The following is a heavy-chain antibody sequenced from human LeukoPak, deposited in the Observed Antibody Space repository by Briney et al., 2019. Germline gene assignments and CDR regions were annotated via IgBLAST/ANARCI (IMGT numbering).Heavy chain of an antibody. J-gene: IGHJ6*04. D-gene: IGHD3-10*02. CDR1: GFTLSSYE. CDR3: AELGITMIGGV. Sequence: GGSLRLSCAASGFTLSSYEMNWVRQAPGKGLEWVSYISSSGSTIYYADSVKGRFTISRDNAKNSLYLQMNGLRAEDTAVYYCAELGITMIGGVWGKGTTVTISS. CDR2: ISSSGSTI. V-gene: IGHV3-48*03.